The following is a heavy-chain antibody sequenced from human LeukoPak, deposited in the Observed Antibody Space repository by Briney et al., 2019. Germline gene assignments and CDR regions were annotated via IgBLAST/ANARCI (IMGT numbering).Heavy chain of an antibody. CDR1: GYTFTSYG. D-gene: IGHD2-21*02. V-gene: IGHV1-18*01. Sequence: ASVKVSCKASGYTFTSYGISWVRQAPGQGLEWMGWISAYNGNTNYAQKFQGRVTITADESTSTAYMELSSLRYEDTAVYYCARGNEVVVTANYYYYGMDVWGQGTTVAVSS. CDR2: ISAYNGNT. J-gene: IGHJ6*02. CDR3: ARGNEVVVTANYYYYGMDV.